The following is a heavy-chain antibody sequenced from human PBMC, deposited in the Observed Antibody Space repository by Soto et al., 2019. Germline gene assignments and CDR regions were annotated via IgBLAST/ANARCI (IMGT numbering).Heavy chain of an antibody. Sequence: PGGSMRLSCAASGVTFRNFGMVWVRQAPGRGLEWVSSIGGSGSFTHSAGSVQGRFTISRDNAQESLFLQMNSLRAEDTAVYYCARIIEPHYFDHWGQGTLVTVSS. CDR3: ARIIEPHYFDH. D-gene: IGHD3-10*01. CDR1: GVTFRNFG. CDR2: IGGSGSFT. V-gene: IGHV3-21*01. J-gene: IGHJ4*02.